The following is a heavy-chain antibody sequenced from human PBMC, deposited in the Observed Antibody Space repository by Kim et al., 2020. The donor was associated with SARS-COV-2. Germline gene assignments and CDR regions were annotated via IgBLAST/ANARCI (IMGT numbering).Heavy chain of an antibody. CDR3: AKDGSAAGTRVRIDP. V-gene: IGHV3-30*18. J-gene: IGHJ5*02. D-gene: IGHD6-13*01. Sequence: GGSLRLSCAASGFTFSSYGMHWVRQAPGKGLEWVAVISYDGSNKYYADSVKGRFTISRDNSKNTLYLQMNSLRAEDTAVYYCAKDGSAAGTRVRIDPWG. CDR2: ISYDGSNK. CDR1: GFTFSSYG.